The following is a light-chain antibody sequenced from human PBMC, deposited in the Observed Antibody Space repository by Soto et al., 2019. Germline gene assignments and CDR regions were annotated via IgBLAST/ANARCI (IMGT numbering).Light chain of an antibody. CDR3: RQRKYWSPLT. Sequence: EAVLTQSPATLSLSPGETATLSCRASHHVDSYVAWYQQKPGQAPRLLIYDASNRATGIPARFSGSGSGTTVTLPISSLQPEDFVAYYYRQRKYWSPLTFGQGTRLEIK. V-gene: IGKV3-11*01. CDR1: HHVDSY. CDR2: DAS. J-gene: IGKJ5*01.